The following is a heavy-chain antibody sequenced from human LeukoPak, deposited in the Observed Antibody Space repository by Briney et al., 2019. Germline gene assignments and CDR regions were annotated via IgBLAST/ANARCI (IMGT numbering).Heavy chain of an antibody. CDR3: VRYSGYEPYDY. D-gene: IGHD5-12*01. Sequence: GGSLRLSCSASGXTFSSYAMHWVRQAPGKGQEYVSAISSNGGSTYYADSVKGRFTISRDNSKNTLYLQMSSLRAEDTAVYYCVRYSGYEPYDYWGQGTLVTVSS. J-gene: IGHJ4*02. CDR1: GXTFSSYA. V-gene: IGHV3-64D*09. CDR2: ISSNGGST.